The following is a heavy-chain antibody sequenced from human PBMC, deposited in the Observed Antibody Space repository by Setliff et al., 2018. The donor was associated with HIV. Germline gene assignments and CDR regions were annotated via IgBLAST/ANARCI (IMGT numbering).Heavy chain of an antibody. J-gene: IGHJ1*01. CDR1: GFSFGDYA. Sequence: GGSLRLSCTASGFSFGDYAMGWVRQAPGKGLEWVSAITGGGDHTYYADSVKGRFTISRDNSRNTVYLQMNSLRADDTAVYYCAKEGSTAVAGYADYFQDWGQGTLVTVSS. D-gene: IGHD6-19*01. CDR3: AKEGSTAVAGYADYFQD. V-gene: IGHV3-23*01. CDR2: ITGGGDHT.